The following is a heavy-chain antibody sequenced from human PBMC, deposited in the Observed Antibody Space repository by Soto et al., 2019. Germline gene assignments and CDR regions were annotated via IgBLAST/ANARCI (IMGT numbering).Heavy chain of an antibody. CDR1: GGSVSSGTYY. J-gene: IGHJ4*02. D-gene: IGHD3-22*01. CDR3: ARESSGDFDY. CDR2: IYYIGST. V-gene: IGHV4-61*01. Sequence: QVQLQESGPGLVKPSETLSLTCTVSGGSVSSGTYYWSWIRQPPGKGLEWIGYIYYIGSTNYNPSPQSRVTISVDPSKTPFSLKLSSVTAADTAVYYCARESSGDFDYWGQGTLVTVSS.